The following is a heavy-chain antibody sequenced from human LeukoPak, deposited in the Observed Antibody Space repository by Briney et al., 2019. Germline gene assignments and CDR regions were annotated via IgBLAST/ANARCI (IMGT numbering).Heavy chain of an antibody. D-gene: IGHD4-17*01. J-gene: IGHJ3*02. Sequence: SETLSLTCTVSGGSISSYYWSWIRQPPGKGLEWIGYIYYSGSTNYNPSLKSRVTISVDTSKNQFSLKLSSVTAADTAVYYCARLVKGSSTVTTFPVYAFDIWGQGTMVTVSP. CDR1: GGSISSYY. CDR3: ARLVKGSSTVTTFPVYAFDI. V-gene: IGHV4-59*01. CDR2: IYYSGST.